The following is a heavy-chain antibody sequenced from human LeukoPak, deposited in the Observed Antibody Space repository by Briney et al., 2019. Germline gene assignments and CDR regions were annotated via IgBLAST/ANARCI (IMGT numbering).Heavy chain of an antibody. Sequence: PGGSLRLSCAASGFTFSDHYMNWVRQAPGKGLEWVGRIKSKTGGGTTDYAAPVKGRFTISRDDSKNTLYLQMNSLKTEDTAVYYCSTTYYYDSSEGYWGQGTLVTVSS. D-gene: IGHD3-22*01. J-gene: IGHJ4*02. CDR1: GFTFSDHY. V-gene: IGHV3-15*07. CDR3: STTYYYDSSEGY. CDR2: IKSKTGGGTT.